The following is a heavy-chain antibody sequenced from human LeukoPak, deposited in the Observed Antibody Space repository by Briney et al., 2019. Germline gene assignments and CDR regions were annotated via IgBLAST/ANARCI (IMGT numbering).Heavy chain of an antibody. Sequence: GGSLRLSCAASGFTFSTYAIHWVRQAPGKGLEGVAVISYDGTNKNYADSVKGRFTISRDNSKNTLYLQMNSLRAEDTAVYYCARDDPGYCSSTSCYGDFDYWGQGTLVTVSS. CDR3: ARDDPGYCSSTSCYGDFDY. D-gene: IGHD2-2*01. V-gene: IGHV3-30*01. CDR2: ISYDGTNK. CDR1: GFTFSTYA. J-gene: IGHJ4*02.